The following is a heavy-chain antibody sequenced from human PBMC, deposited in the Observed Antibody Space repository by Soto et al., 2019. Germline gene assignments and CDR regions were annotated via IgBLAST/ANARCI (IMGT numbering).Heavy chain of an antibody. V-gene: IGHV1-69*13. Sequence: RASVKVSCKASGGTFSSYAISWVRQAPGQGLEWMGGIIPIFGTANYAQKFQGRVTITADESTSTAYMELSSLRSEDTAVYYCARGPTTPYYYYGMDVWGQGTTVTVSS. J-gene: IGHJ6*02. CDR2: IIPIFGTA. CDR3: ARGPTTPYYYYGMDV. CDR1: GGTFSSYA. D-gene: IGHD4-4*01.